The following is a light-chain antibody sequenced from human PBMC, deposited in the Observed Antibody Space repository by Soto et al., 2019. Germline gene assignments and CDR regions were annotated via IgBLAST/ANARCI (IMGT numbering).Light chain of an antibody. V-gene: IGKV3-15*01. Sequence: EIVMTQSPATLSVSPGERATLSCRASQSVSSNSAWYQQKPGQAPRLLIYGASTRATGISARFSGSGSGTEFTLTISSLQSEDFAVYSCQQYNSWPLTFGGGTKV. CDR3: QQYNSWPLT. CDR1: QSVSSN. J-gene: IGKJ4*01. CDR2: GAS.